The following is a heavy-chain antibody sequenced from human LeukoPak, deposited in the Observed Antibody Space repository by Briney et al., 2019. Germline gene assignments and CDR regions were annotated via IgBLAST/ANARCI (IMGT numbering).Heavy chain of an antibody. Sequence: SETLSLTCTVSGGSISSYYWSWIRQPPGKGLEWIGYIYYSGSTNYNPSLKSRVTISVDTSKNQFSLKLSSVTAADTAVYYCAREQGGSYLDAFDIWGQGTMVTVSS. CDR2: IYYSGST. V-gene: IGHV4-59*12. CDR1: GGSISSYY. CDR3: AREQGGSYLDAFDI. J-gene: IGHJ3*02. D-gene: IGHD1-26*01.